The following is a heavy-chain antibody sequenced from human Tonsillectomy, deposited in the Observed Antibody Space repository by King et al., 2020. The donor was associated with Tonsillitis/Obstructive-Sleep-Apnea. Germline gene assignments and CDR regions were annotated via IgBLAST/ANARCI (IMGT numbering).Heavy chain of an antibody. CDR1: GFTFTACA. CDR2: IRGSGGGT. J-gene: IGHJ4*02. D-gene: IGHD3-3*01. Sequence: VQLVESGGGLVPPGESLKLSCAASGFTFTACAMSWVRQAPGKGLEWVSAIRGSGGGTYYADSVMGRFTISRDNSKNTLFLQMNSLRAEDTAVYYYAKNELWCGYQYWGQGTLVTVSS. CDR3: AKNELWCGYQY. V-gene: IGHV3-23*04.